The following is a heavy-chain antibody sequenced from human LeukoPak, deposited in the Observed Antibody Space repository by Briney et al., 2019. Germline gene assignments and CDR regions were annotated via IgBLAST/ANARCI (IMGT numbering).Heavy chain of an antibody. J-gene: IGHJ6*02. CDR3: TTCLNGAGQPVAIYYYGMDV. CDR2: FDPEDGET. Sequence: ASVKVSCKVSGYTLTEMSIHWVRQAPGGALEWMGGFDPEDGETVYAPKFQGRVTMTEDTSADTAYMELSSLRSEDTAVYYCTTCLNGAGQPVAIYYYGMDVWGQGTKVTVSS. V-gene: IGHV1-24*01. CDR1: GYTLTEMS. D-gene: IGHD2-2*01.